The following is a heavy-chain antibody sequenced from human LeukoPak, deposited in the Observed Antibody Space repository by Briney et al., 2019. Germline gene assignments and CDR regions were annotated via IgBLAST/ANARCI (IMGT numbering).Heavy chain of an antibody. Sequence: SETLSLTCTVSGVSISSYYWSWIRQPPGKGLEWIGYIYYSGSTNYNPSLKSRVTISVDTSKNQFSLKLSSVTAADTAVYYCARDHNSSRAKRFDPWGQGTLVTVSS. V-gene: IGHV4-59*01. D-gene: IGHD6-13*01. CDR3: ARDHNSSRAKRFDP. J-gene: IGHJ5*02. CDR1: GVSISSYY. CDR2: IYYSGST.